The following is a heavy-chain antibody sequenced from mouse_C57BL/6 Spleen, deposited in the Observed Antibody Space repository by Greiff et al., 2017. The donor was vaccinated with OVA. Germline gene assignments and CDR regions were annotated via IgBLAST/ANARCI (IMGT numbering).Heavy chain of an antibody. D-gene: IGHD2-3*01. J-gene: IGHJ4*01. CDR3: ARHEERWLPMDY. CDR1: GYTFTSYW. V-gene: IGHV1-62-2*01. CDR2: FYPGSGSI. Sequence: QGQRQQPGAELVKPGGSVKMSCKASGYTFTSYWITWVKQRPGQGLEWIGWFYPGSGSIKYNEKFKDKATLTADKSSSTVYMELSRLTSEDSAVYFCARHEERWLPMDYWGQGTSVTVSS.